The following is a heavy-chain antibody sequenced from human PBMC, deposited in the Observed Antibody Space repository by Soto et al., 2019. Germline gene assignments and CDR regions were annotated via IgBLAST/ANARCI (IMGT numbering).Heavy chain of an antibody. Sequence: PSETLSLTCTFSGGSISSYYWSWIRQPPGKGLEWIGYIYYSGSTNYNPSLKSRVTISVDTSKNQFSLNLNSMTAADTAVYYCARHNYGSGSTYFDYWGQGTLVTVSS. D-gene: IGHD3-10*01. CDR2: IYYSGST. J-gene: IGHJ4*02. V-gene: IGHV4-59*08. CDR3: ARHNYGSGSTYFDY. CDR1: GGSISSYY.